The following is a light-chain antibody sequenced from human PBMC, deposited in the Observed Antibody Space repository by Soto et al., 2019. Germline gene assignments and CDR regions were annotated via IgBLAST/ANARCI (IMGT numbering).Light chain of an antibody. V-gene: IGLV2-14*01. CDR2: DVT. J-gene: IGLJ2*01. CDR3: CSCSGSNTLV. Sequence: QSALTQPASVSGSPGQSITISCTGTSSDVGGYNFVSWYQQHPGKAPKLMIYDVTNRPSGVSNRFSASKSGNTASLTISVLQAHDAAYYYCCSCSGSNTLVFGGGTKLAVL. CDR1: SSDVGGYNF.